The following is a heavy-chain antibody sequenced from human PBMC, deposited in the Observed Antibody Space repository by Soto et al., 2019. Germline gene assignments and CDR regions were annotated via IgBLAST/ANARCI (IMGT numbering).Heavy chain of an antibody. Sequence: SETLSLTCTVSGGSISSSSYYWGWIRQPPGKGLEWIGSIYYSGSTYYNPSLKSRVTISVDRSKNQFSLKLISVTAADTAVYYCARAPQLAAAGTGFDYWGQGTLVTV. D-gene: IGHD6-13*01. CDR1: GGSISSSSYY. V-gene: IGHV4-39*07. CDR2: IYYSGST. J-gene: IGHJ4*02. CDR3: ARAPQLAAAGTGFDY.